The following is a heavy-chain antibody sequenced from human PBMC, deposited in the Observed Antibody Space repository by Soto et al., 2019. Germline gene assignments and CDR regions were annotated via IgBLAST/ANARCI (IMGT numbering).Heavy chain of an antibody. CDR3: AGALLWFGGYGIDV. Sequence: QVQLQQWGAGLLKPSETLSLTCTVYGGSLTTYYWSWIRQPPGKVLEWIGEINDSGSTNYNPSLKSRVTISVDTSKNQFSLEVTSVTAADTAVYYCAGALLWFGGYGIDVWGQGTAVTVSS. CDR2: INDSGST. D-gene: IGHD3-10*01. CDR1: GGSLTTYY. J-gene: IGHJ6*02. V-gene: IGHV4-34*01.